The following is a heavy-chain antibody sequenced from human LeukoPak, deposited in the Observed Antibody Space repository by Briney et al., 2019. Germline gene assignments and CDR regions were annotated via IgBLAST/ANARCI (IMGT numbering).Heavy chain of an antibody. J-gene: IGHJ5*02. D-gene: IGHD4-11*01. CDR1: GGSISSGDYY. Sequence: SQTLSLTCTVSGGSISSGDYYWSWIRQPPGKGLEWIGYIYYSGSTYYNPSLKSRVTMSVDTSKKEFSLKLTSVTAADTAVYYCARSPDYSNYQGDWFDPWGQGTLVTVSS. V-gene: IGHV4-30-4*08. CDR2: IYYSGST. CDR3: ARSPDYSNYQGDWFDP.